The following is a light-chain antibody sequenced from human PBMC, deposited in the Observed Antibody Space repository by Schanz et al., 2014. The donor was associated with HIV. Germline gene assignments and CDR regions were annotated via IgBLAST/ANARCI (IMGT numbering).Light chain of an antibody. CDR3: AAWDDSLKGWV. J-gene: IGLJ3*02. Sequence: QSVLTQPPSVSGAPGQRVTISCTGSSSNIGAGYDVYWSHQLPGTAPKLLIYGNNNRPSGVPDRFSGSKSGISASLAISGLQSEDEADYYCAAWDDSLKGWVFGGGTKLTVL. V-gene: IGLV1-40*01. CDR1: SSNIGAGYD. CDR2: GNN.